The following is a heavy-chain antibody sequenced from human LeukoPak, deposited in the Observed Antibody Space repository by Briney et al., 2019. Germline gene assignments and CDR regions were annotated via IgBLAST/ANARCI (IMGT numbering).Heavy chain of an antibody. Sequence: PGGSLRLSCAASGFTFSDYYMSRIRQAPGKGLEWVSYISSSGSTIYYADSVKGRFTISRDNAKNSLYLQMNSLRAEDTAVYFCAKRGVVIRVILVGFHKEAYYFDSWGQGALVTVSS. D-gene: IGHD3-22*01. CDR2: ISSSGSTI. J-gene: IGHJ4*02. V-gene: IGHV3-11*01. CDR1: GFTFSDYY. CDR3: AKRGVVIRVILVGFHKEAYYFDS.